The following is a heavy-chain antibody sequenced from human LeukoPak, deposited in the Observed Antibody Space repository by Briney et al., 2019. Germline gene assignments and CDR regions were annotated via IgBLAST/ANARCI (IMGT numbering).Heavy chain of an antibody. CDR3: ARVTGGGYCSTTSCYMRGWFDP. CDR2: IIPVFSTS. Sequence: SVKVSCKASGGTFSSYAISWVRQAPGQGLEWMGGIIPVFSTSNYAQKFQGRVTITADESTRTAYMELSSLRSEDTAVYYCARVTGGGYCSTTSCYMRGWFDPWGQGTLVTVSS. CDR1: GGTFSSYA. V-gene: IGHV1-69*13. J-gene: IGHJ5*02. D-gene: IGHD2-2*02.